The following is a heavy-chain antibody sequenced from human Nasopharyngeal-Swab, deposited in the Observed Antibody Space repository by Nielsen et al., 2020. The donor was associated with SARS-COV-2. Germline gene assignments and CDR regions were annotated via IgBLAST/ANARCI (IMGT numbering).Heavy chain of an antibody. CDR3: ARHPLSYYDILTGYSTFDY. Sequence: WIRQPPGKGLEWIGSIYYSGSTNYKPSLKSRVTISVDTSKNQFSLKLSYVTAADTAVYYCARHPLSYYDILTGYSTFDYWGQGTLVTVSS. D-gene: IGHD3-9*01. CDR2: IYYSGST. V-gene: IGHV4-39*01. J-gene: IGHJ4*02.